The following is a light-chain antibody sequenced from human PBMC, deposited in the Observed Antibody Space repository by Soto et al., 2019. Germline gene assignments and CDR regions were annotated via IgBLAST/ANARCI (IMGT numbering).Light chain of an antibody. Sequence: QSALTQPASVSGSPGQSITISCTGTSSDVGDYNYVSWYQQHPGKAPKLMIYDVTNRPSGVSNRFSGSKSGNTASLTISGLQAEDEADYYCSSYTCSSTLVVFGGGTKVTVL. J-gene: IGLJ2*01. CDR1: SSDVGDYNY. CDR3: SSYTCSSTLVV. V-gene: IGLV2-14*01. CDR2: DVT.